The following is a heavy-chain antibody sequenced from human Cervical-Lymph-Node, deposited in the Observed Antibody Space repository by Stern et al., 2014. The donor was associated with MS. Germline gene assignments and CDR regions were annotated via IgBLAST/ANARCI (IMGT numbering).Heavy chain of an antibody. CDR2: INTLGGST. CDR1: GYTFINYY. CDR3: AREYVEASGVGYHYYGLDV. D-gene: IGHD2-15*01. Sequence: VQLVQSGAEVKKPGASVKVSCKASGYTFINYYMHWVRQAPGHGLEWMGIINTLGGSTDYTQKFQGRLTMTRDTSTTTVSMELSGLRPEDTAVYYCAREYVEASGVGYHYYGLDVWGQGTTVIVSS. V-gene: IGHV1-46*01. J-gene: IGHJ6*02.